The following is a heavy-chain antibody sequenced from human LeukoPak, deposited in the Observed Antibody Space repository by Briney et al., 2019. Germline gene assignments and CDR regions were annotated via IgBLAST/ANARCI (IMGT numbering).Heavy chain of an antibody. Sequence: PGGSLRLSCAAFGFTFSSYAMHWVRQAPGKGLEWVSGISWNSGNIGYADSVKGRFTISRDNSKNTVYLQMNSLRAEDTAVYYCATWLVPGKIEYFQHWGQGTLVTVSS. J-gene: IGHJ1*01. CDR2: ISWNSGNI. V-gene: IGHV3-9*01. CDR3: ATWLVPGKIEYFQH. D-gene: IGHD6-19*01. CDR1: GFTFSSYA.